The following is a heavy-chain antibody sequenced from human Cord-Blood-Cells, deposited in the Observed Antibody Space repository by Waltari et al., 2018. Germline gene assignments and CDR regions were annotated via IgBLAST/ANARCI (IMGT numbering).Heavy chain of an antibody. CDR3: ASGLGYGSSTSCYTGNWFDP. Sequence: QLQLQESGPGLVKPSETLSLTCTVSGGSISSSSYYWGWIRQPPGKGLEWIGSIYYSGSTFYNPSLKSRVTISVDTTKNQFSLELSSVTAADAAVYYCASGLGYGSSTSCYTGNWFDPWGQGTLVTVSS. CDR2: IYYSGST. CDR1: GGSISSSSYY. V-gene: IGHV4-39*01. D-gene: IGHD2-2*02. J-gene: IGHJ5*02.